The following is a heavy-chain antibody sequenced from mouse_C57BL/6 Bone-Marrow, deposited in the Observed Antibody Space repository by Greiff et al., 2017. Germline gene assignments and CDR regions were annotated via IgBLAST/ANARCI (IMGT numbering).Heavy chain of an antibody. V-gene: IGHV5-12*01. CDR3: ARHDWDWFAY. D-gene: IGHD4-1*01. CDR1: GFTFTDYY. J-gene: IGHJ3*01. Sequence: EVNVLQSGAGLVQPGASLKLSCAASGFTFTDYYMHWVRQTPVKSLEWVAYISNGGGSTYYPHTLKGRSTMSRDNSSNTPYLQMSRLKSEDSAMSYCARHDWDWFAYWGQGTLVTVSA. CDR2: ISNGGGST.